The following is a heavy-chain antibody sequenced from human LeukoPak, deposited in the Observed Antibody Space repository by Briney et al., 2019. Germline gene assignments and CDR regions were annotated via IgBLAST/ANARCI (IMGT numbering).Heavy chain of an antibody. V-gene: IGHV1-2*02. Sequence: ASVKVSCKASGYTFTGYYMHWVRQAPGQGLEWMGWINPNSGGTNYAQKFQGRVTMTRDTSISTAYMELSRLRSDDTAVYYCARDRWDLAAALDYWGQGTLVTVSS. CDR2: INPNSGGT. CDR3: ARDRWDLAAALDY. CDR1: GYTFTGYY. J-gene: IGHJ4*02. D-gene: IGHD6-13*01.